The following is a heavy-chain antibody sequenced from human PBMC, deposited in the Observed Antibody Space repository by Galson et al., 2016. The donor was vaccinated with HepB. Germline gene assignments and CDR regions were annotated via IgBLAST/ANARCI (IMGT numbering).Heavy chain of an antibody. J-gene: IGHJ3*02. D-gene: IGHD3-9*01. CDR1: GYTFINYG. V-gene: IGHV1-18*01. Sequence: SVKVSCKASGYTFINYGITWVRQAPGQGLEWMGWISAYSGKTEYARNLQGRLTMTTDTSTNTAYMQLRSLRSDDTAVYFCARADYYDVLTDYYRAFDIWGQGTLVTVS. CDR3: ARADYYDVLTDYYRAFDI. CDR2: ISAYSGKT.